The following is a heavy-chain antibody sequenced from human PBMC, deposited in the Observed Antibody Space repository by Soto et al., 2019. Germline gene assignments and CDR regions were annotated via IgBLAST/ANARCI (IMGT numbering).Heavy chain of an antibody. V-gene: IGHV1-8*01. J-gene: IGHJ6*01. CDR2: MNPNSGNT. CDR1: GYTFTSYD. Sequence: ASVKVSCKASGYTFTSYDINWVRQATGQGLEWMGWMNPNSGNTGYAQKFQGRVTMTRNTSISTAYMELSSLRSEDTAVYYCARGVRRWFGESLYGMQVWGQGTTVNVSS. D-gene: IGHD3-10*01. CDR3: ARGVRRWFGESLYGMQV.